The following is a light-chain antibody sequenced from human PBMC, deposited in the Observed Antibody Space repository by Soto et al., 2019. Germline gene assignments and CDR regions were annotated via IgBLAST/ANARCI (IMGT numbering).Light chain of an antibody. CDR1: SSDVGAYNY. J-gene: IGLJ3*02. CDR2: EVS. V-gene: IGLV2-14*01. Sequence: QSALTQPASVSGSPGQSITLSCTGTSSDVGAYNYVSWYQQHPGKAPKLIIYEVSNRPSGVSNRFSGSKSGNTASLTISGLQAEDEADYYCSSHATSSTWVLGGGTKVTVL. CDR3: SSHATSSTWV.